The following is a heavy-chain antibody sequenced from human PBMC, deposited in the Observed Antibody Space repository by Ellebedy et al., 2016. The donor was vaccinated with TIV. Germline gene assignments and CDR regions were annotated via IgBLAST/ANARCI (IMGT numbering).Heavy chain of an antibody. CDR3: ARDGFGVTMVFDS. V-gene: IGHV3-7*03. D-gene: IGHD4/OR15-4a*01. CDR1: GFNFTRYW. J-gene: IGHJ4*02. CDR2: INREGSEK. Sequence: GESLKISCTASGFNFTRYWMTWVRQAPGKGPEWVASINREGSEKDYVDFVRDRFAISRDNARNSLYLQMNSLRVEDTAIYYCARDGFGVTMVFDSWGQGILVSVSS.